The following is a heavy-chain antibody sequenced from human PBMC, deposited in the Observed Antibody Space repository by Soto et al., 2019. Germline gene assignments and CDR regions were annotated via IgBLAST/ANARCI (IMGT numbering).Heavy chain of an antibody. V-gene: IGHV3-64D*09. CDR1: GFTFSSYA. CDR2: ISSNGGST. J-gene: IGHJ4*02. Sequence: GSLRLSCSASGFTFSSYAMHWVRQAPGKGLEYVSAISSNGGSTYYADSVKGRFTISRDNSKNTLYLQMSSLRAEDTAVYYCVKDRALYSSGWYYFDYWGQGTLVTVSS. CDR3: VKDRALYSSGWYYFDY. D-gene: IGHD6-19*01.